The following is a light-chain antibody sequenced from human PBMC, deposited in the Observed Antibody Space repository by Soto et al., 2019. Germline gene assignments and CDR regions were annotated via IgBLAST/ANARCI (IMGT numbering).Light chain of an antibody. J-gene: IGKJ1*01. CDR3: QESSVFRRP. Sequence: DIQWTHCPSSLSTSVGDRVTITCRASQGISSYLAWYQQKPGKAPKLLIYAASTLQSGVPARFSGSGSGTEFTLTISSLQPEDVATYYCQESSVFRRPFGQGTKVDIK. CDR1: QGISSY. V-gene: IGKV1-9*01. CDR2: AAS.